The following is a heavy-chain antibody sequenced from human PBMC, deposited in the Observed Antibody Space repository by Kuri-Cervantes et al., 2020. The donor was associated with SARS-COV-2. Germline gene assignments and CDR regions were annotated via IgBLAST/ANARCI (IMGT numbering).Heavy chain of an antibody. J-gene: IGHJ6*02. CDR1: GFTFSSYS. CDR2: ISSSSSYI. V-gene: IGHV3-21*01. Sequence: GGSLRLSCAASGFTFSSYSMNWVRQAPGKGLEWVSSISSSSSYIYYADSVKGRFTISRDNAKNSMYLQMNSLRAEDTAVYYCAREGREGGGMDVWGQGTTVTVSS. CDR3: AREGREGGGMDV. D-gene: IGHD3-16*01.